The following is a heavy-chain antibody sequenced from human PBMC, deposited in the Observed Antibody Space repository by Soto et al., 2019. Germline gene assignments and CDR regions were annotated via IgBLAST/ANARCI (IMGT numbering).Heavy chain of an antibody. Sequence: QVQLVQSGAEVKKPGSSVKVSCKASGGTFISYTISWVRQAPGQGLEWMGRIIPILGKANYAQKFQGRVTITADKSTSTAYMELSSLRSEDTAVYYCARDDHLEGSGSYPSWGQGTTVTVSS. CDR2: IIPILGKA. D-gene: IGHD3-10*01. V-gene: IGHV1-69*08. CDR1: GGTFISYT. J-gene: IGHJ6*02. CDR3: ARDDHLEGSGSYPS.